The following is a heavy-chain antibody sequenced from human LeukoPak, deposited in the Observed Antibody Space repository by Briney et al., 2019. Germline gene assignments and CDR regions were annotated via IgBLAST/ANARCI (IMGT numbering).Heavy chain of an antibody. V-gene: IGHV1-2*02. CDR1: GYTFTGYY. J-gene: IGHJ4*02. D-gene: IGHD3-9*01. CDR2: INPNSGGT. Sequence: ASVKVSCKASGYTFTGYYMHWVRQAPGQGLEWMGWINPNSGGTNYAQKFQGRVTMTRDTSISTAYMELSRLRSDDTAVYYCARAVYDILTGYSRLSWYFDYWGQGTLVTVSS. CDR3: ARAVYDILTGYSRLSWYFDY.